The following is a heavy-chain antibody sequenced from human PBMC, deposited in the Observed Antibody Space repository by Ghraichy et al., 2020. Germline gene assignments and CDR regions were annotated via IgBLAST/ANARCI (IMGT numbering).Heavy chain of an antibody. V-gene: IGHV3-7*01. Sequence: GGSLRLSCAASGLTLSHYWMSWVRQAPGKGLEWVANIKQDGSDNYYVDSVKGRFTISRDNAKNSLYLQMNSLRAEDTAVYYCARAKIVAPGHEVFDYWGQGTPVSVSS. J-gene: IGHJ4*02. CDR2: IKQDGSDN. CDR1: GLTLSHYW. D-gene: IGHD3-22*01. CDR3: ARAKIVAPGHEVFDY.